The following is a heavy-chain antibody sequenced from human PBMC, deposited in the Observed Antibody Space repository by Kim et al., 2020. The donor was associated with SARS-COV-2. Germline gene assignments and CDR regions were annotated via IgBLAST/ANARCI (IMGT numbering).Heavy chain of an antibody. Sequence: SETLSLTCTVSGGSISSYYWSWIRQPPGKGLEWIGYIYYSGSTNYNLSLKSRVTISVDTSKNQFSLKLSSVTAADTAVYYCARVGPVGATATFDYWGQGTLVTVSS. J-gene: IGHJ4*02. D-gene: IGHD1-26*01. V-gene: IGHV4-59*13. CDR3: ARVGPVGATATFDY. CDR2: IYYSGST. CDR1: GGSISSYY.